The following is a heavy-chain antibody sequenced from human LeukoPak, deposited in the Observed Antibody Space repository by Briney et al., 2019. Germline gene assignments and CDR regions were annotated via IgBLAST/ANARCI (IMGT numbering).Heavy chain of an antibody. CDR1: GGSISSGGYD. CDR2: IYYSGST. Sequence: PSETLSLTCTVSGGSISSGGYDWSWIRQHPGKGLEWIGYIYYSGSTYYNPSLKSRVTISVDTSKNQFSLKLSSVTAADTAVYYCARAVVKGPGWFDPWGQGTLVTVSS. V-gene: IGHV4-31*03. J-gene: IGHJ5*02. D-gene: IGHD4-23*01. CDR3: ARAVVKGPGWFDP.